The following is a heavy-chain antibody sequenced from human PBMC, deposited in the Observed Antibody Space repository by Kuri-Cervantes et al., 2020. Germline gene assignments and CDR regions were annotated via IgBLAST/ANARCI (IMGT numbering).Heavy chain of an antibody. Sequence: GGSLRLSCAASGFTFSSYAMSWARQAPGKGLVWVSRIDTDGSTTTYADSVKGRFTISRDNAKNTLYLQMSSLRVEDTAVYYCIRDLAGAYGYWGQGVVVTVSS. V-gene: IGHV3-74*01. CDR3: IRDLAGAYGY. CDR1: GFTFSSYA. D-gene: IGHD6-19*01. J-gene: IGHJ4*02. CDR2: IDTDGSTT.